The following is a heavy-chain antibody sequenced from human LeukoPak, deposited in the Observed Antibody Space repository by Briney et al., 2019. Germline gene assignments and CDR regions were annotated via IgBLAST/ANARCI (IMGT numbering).Heavy chain of an antibody. CDR3: ARRKSGYSYGPNPNFDY. CDR1: GGSISSYY. CDR2: IYYSGST. Sequence: SETLSLTCTVSGGSISSYYWSWIRQPPGKGLEWIGYIYYSGSTNYNPSLKSRVTISVDTSKNQFSLKLSSVTAADTAVYYCARRKSGYSYGPNPNFDYWGQGTLVTVSS. J-gene: IGHJ4*02. D-gene: IGHD5-18*01. V-gene: IGHV4-59*01.